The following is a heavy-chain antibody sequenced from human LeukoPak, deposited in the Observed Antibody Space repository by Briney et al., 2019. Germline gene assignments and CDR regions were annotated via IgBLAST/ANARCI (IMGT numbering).Heavy chain of an antibody. CDR3: AKSNGYGLVDI. Sequence: SENLSLTCSVSGDSISYFYWSWIRQPPGKGLEWIGSMYYSGSTYYSPSLKSRVSISLDTSRNQFSLKLNSVTAADTAVYYCAKSNGYGLVDIWGQGTMVTVSS. J-gene: IGHJ3*02. CDR2: MYYSGST. V-gene: IGHV4-39*07. CDR1: GDSISYFY. D-gene: IGHD3-10*01.